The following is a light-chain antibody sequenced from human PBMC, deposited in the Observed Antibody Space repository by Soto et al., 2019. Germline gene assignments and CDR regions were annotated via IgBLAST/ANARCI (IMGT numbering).Light chain of an antibody. CDR2: DAS. CDR1: QSISRY. Sequence: DVQMTQSPSSLSASVGDRVTMTWRASQSISRYLNWYQQKPRKAPKLLIYDASSLQSGVPSRFSGSGSGTDFTLTINSLQPEDFATYYCQQGYNFPRAFGQGTKVDIK. CDR3: QQGYNFPRA. J-gene: IGKJ1*01. V-gene: IGKV1-39*01.